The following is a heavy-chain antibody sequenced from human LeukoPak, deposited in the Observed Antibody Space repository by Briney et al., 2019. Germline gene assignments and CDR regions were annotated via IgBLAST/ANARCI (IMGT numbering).Heavy chain of an antibody. CDR1: GFTFSSYG. Sequence: GGSLRLSCAASGFTFSSYGMHWVRQAPGKGLEWVAVISYDGSNKYYADSVKGRFTISRDNSKNTLYLQMNSLRAEDTAVYYCAKGMPYYDILTGYYHGYYFDYWGQGTLVTVSS. CDR3: AKGMPYYDILTGYYHGYYFDY. J-gene: IGHJ4*02. CDR2: ISYDGSNK. D-gene: IGHD3-9*01. V-gene: IGHV3-30*18.